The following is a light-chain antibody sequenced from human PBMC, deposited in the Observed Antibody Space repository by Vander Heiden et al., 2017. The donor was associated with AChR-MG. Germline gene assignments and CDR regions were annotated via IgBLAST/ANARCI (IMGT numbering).Light chain of an antibody. CDR1: QSITNFY. V-gene: IGKV3-20*01. J-gene: IGKJ1*01. Sequence: EIVLTQSPGTLSLSPGERATLSCTASQSITNFYLAWYQQRPGQAPRLLIYGASGRATGIPDRFSGSGSGTDFTLTISRLEPEDFAVYYCQQEHGSPWTFGQGTKVEIK. CDR3: QQEHGSPWT. CDR2: GAS.